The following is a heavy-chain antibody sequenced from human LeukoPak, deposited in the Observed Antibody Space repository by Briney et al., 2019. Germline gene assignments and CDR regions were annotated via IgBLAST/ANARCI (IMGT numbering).Heavy chain of an antibody. CDR1: GGSFSGYY. J-gene: IGHJ4*02. V-gene: IGHV4-34*01. D-gene: IGHD1-14*01. CDR3: ARAPEYGLYYFDY. Sequence: SETLSLTCAVYGGSFSGYYWSWIRQPPGKGLEWIGNIYYSGSTYYNPSLKSRVSISVDTSKNQFSLKLTSVTAADTAVYYCARAPEYGLYYFDYWGQGTLVTVSS. CDR2: IYYSGST.